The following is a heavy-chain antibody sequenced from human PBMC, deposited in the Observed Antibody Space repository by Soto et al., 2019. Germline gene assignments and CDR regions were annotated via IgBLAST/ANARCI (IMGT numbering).Heavy chain of an antibody. CDR3: AREPRQGDRIYYFDY. D-gene: IGHD2-21*02. CDR1: GGSISGYS. Sequence: QVQLQESGPGLVKPSETLSLTCTVSGGSISGYSWNWIRQPPGKGLEWIAYIYDSGITNYNPSLKRRVTISVDTSTNQFSLKLSSVTAADTAVYYCAREPRQGDRIYYFDYWGQGTLVTVSS. V-gene: IGHV4-59*01. CDR2: IYDSGIT. J-gene: IGHJ4*02.